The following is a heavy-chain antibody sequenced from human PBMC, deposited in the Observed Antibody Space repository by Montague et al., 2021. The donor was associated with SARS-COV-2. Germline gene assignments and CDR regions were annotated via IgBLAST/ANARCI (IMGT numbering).Heavy chain of an antibody. CDR1: GASINNGRYY. CDR2: IYTRGNT. Sequence: TLSLTCTVSGASINNGRYYWSWIRQPAGKGPEWIGRIYTRGNTNYSPSLKSRVTISLDTSMKQISLKLSSVTAADTAIYYCAIEWEVHESFDYWGQGIMVTVSS. V-gene: IGHV4-61*02. CDR3: AIEWEVHESFDY. D-gene: IGHD1-26*01. J-gene: IGHJ4*02.